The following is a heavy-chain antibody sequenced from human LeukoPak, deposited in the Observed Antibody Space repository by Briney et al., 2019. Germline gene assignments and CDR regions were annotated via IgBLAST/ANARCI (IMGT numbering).Heavy chain of an antibody. D-gene: IGHD3-16*02. V-gene: IGHV3-33*01. CDR3: ARWGFGGVIVPFSMDV. Sequence: VGPLRLSCAASGFTFSSYGMHWVRQAPGKGLEWVAAIWYDGSNKYYADSVKGRFTISRDNSKNTLYLQMNSLRAEDTAVYYCARWGFGGVIVPFSMDVWGKGTTVTVSS. CDR2: IWYDGSNK. J-gene: IGHJ6*04. CDR1: GFTFSSYG.